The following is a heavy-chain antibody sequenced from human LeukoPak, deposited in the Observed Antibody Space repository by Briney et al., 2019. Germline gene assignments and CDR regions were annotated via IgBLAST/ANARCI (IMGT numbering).Heavy chain of an antibody. J-gene: IGHJ4*02. CDR3: ARGIEQQLETLYY. Sequence: KISCKASGGTFSSYAISWVRQAPGQGLEWMGGIIPIFGTANYAQKFQGRVTITADESTSTAYMELSSLRSEDTAVYYCARGIEQQLETLYYWGQGTLVTVSS. D-gene: IGHD6-13*01. V-gene: IGHV1-69*01. CDR1: GGTFSSYA. CDR2: IIPIFGTA.